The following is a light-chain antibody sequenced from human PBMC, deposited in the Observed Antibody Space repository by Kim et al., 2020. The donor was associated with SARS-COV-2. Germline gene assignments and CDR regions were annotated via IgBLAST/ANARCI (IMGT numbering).Light chain of an antibody. V-gene: IGLV3-21*04. CDR3: QVWDSSSDLLV. CDR2: YDS. Sequence: APGKTARITSGGNNIGSKSVHWYQQKPGQAPVLVIYYDSDRPSGIPERFSGSNSGNTATLTISRVEAGDEADYYCQVWDSSSDLLVFGGGTQLTVL. J-gene: IGLJ2*01. CDR1: NIGSKS.